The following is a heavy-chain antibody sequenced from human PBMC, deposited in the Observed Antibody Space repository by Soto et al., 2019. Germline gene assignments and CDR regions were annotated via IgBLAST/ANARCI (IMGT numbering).Heavy chain of an antibody. CDR1: GDSIIGTHW. V-gene: IGHV4-4*02. CDR3: ATLPPRIVVTILPIPS. D-gene: IGHD2-21*01. J-gene: IGHJ4*02. Sequence: SETLSLTCAVSGDSIIGTHWWSWVRRPPGKWLDFIGETLHSRGINYNPSLRSRVTMSLDKSNNQLSLILYFVTAADTGLYYCATLPPRIVVTILPIPSWGQGTQVTVSS. CDR2: TLHSRGI.